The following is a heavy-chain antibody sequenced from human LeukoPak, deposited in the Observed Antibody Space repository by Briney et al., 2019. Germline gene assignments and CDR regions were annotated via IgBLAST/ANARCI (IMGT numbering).Heavy chain of an antibody. V-gene: IGHV3-11*04. Sequence: GGSLRLSCAASGFTFSDYYMSWLRQAPGKGLEWVSYISNGDSSIYYADSVKGRFTISRDNAKNSLYLQMNSLRGEDTAVYYCARVIVLVTGNYMDVWGKGTTVTISS. D-gene: IGHD2-21*02. CDR1: GFTFSDYY. CDR3: ARVIVLVTGNYMDV. CDR2: ISNGDSSI. J-gene: IGHJ6*03.